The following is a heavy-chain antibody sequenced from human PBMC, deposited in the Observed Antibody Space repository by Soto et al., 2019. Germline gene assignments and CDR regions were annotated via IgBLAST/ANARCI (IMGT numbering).Heavy chain of an antibody. V-gene: IGHV4-59*01. CDR3: ARVRTVRKYAADSIDDIYFYDY. D-gene: IGHD3-22*01. CDR2: VYYTGST. CDR1: GDTISTFY. J-gene: IGHJ4*01. Sequence: SETLRLTCTVSGDTISTFYWGWMRQSPGKELEWIGYVYYTGSTNYSPSLKSRVTISVDRSKNQFSLKLTSANAADTAVYYCARVRTVRKYAADSIDDIYFYDYWSHCTAVPV.